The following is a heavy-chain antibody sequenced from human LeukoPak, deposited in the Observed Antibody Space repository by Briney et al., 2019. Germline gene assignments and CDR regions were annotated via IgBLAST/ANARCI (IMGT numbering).Heavy chain of an antibody. CDR2: ISYDGSNK. Sequence: GGSLRLSCAASGFTFSNFGMYWVRQAPGKGLDWVAVISYDGSNKFYAGSVNGRFTISRDNSKSTLYLQMNSLRAEDTAVYYCAKGRAYCGGDCYWFDPWGQGTLVTVSS. CDR3: AKGRAYCGGDCYWFDP. D-gene: IGHD2-21*02. V-gene: IGHV3-30*18. CDR1: GFTFSNFG. J-gene: IGHJ5*02.